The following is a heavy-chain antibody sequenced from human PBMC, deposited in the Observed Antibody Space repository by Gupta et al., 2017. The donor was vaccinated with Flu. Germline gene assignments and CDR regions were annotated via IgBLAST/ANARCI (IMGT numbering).Heavy chain of an antibody. CDR2: ISSSSSYI. V-gene: IGHV3-21*01. CDR3: AHGGNSFSPPTDY. CDR1: GFTFSSYS. D-gene: IGHD2-21*02. J-gene: IGHJ4*02. Sequence: EVQLVESGGGLVKPGGSLRLSCAASGFTFSSYSMNWVRQAPGKGLEWVSSISSSSSYIYYADSVKGRFTISRDNAKNSLYLQMNSLRAEDTAVYYCAHGGNSFSPPTDYWGQGTLVTVSS.